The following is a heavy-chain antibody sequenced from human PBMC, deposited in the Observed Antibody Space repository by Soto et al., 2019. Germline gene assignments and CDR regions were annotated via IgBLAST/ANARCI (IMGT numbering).Heavy chain of an antibody. V-gene: IGHV2-5*02. D-gene: IGHD7-27*01. J-gene: IGHJ4*02. CDR1: GFSLSTSGVG. CDR2: IYWDDDK. Sequence: QITLKESRPTLVKPTQTLTLTCTFSGFSLSTSGVGVGWIRQPPGKALEWLALIYWDDDKRYSPSLKSRLTSPKNTAKNQVLLTITNMAPVDTATYYRAHSLIPDWGSRGAFDYWGQGTLVTVSS. CDR3: AHSLIPDWGSRGAFDY.